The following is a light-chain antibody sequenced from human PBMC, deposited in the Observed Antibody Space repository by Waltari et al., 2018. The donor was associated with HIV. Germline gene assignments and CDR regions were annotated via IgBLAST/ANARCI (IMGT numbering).Light chain of an antibody. V-gene: IGKV2-28*01. J-gene: IGKJ1*01. CDR2: LGS. Sequence: DIVMTQSPLSLSVTPGEPASISCRSGQSLMHSNGYNYLDWYLQKPGQSPQLLIYLGSIRASGVPDRFTGRGSGTDFTLKISRVEAEDVGVYYCMQALQTPWTFGQGTKVEIK. CDR3: MQALQTPWT. CDR1: QSLMHSNGYNY.